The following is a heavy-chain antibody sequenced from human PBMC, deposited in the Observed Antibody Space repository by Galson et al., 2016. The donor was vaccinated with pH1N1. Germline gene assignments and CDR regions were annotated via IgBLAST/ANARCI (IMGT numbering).Heavy chain of an antibody. CDR1: GGTFSSYA. D-gene: IGHD3-22*01. Sequence: SVKVSCKASGGTFSSYAISWVRQAPGQGLEWLGIINPSGGSTTYAQKFQGRVTMTRDTSTSTVYMELSSLRSEDTAVYYCAGRSSGQLHFDYWGQGTLVTVSS. CDR3: AGRSSGQLHFDY. J-gene: IGHJ4*02. V-gene: IGHV1-46*01. CDR2: INPSGGST.